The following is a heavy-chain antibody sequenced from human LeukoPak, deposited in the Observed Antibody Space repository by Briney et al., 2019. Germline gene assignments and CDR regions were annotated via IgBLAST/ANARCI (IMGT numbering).Heavy chain of an antibody. V-gene: IGHV1-18*01. CDR3: ARRRAVAGVNWFDP. Sequence: ASVKVSCKASGYTFISYGISWVRQAPGQGLEWMGWISSHNGYTKYAQKFQGRVTMTTDTSMSTAYMELGSLRSDDTAVYYCARRRAVAGVNWFDPWGQGTLVPVSS. CDR1: GYTFISYG. CDR2: ISSHNGYT. J-gene: IGHJ5*02. D-gene: IGHD6-19*01.